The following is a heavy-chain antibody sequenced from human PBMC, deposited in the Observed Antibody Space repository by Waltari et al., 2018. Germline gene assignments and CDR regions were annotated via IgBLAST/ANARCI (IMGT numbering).Heavy chain of an antibody. Sequence: EVQLVESGGVVVQPGGSLRLSCAASGFTFADYAMHWVRQAPGKGLECVSLIRWEGSTTSYADSVKGRFTISRDNSKNSLYLQMNSLRAEDNALYYCAKDSRGYSGWVDYWGQGTLVTVSS. V-gene: IGHV3-43D*03. D-gene: IGHD6-19*01. CDR1: GFTFADYA. CDR2: IRWEGSTT. J-gene: IGHJ4*02. CDR3: AKDSRGYSGWVDY.